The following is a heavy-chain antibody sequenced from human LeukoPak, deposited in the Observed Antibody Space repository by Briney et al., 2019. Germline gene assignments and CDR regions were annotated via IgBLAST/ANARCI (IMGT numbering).Heavy chain of an antibody. J-gene: IGHJ4*02. Sequence: SSETLSLTCSVSGGSVSSSSYYWSWIRQPPGKGLEWIGYIYYTGNTNYNPSLKSRVTISMDTSRNQFSLKLSSVTAADTAVYYCARGAHEAAGVLNYWGQGSLVTVSS. CDR1: GGSVSSSSYY. D-gene: IGHD6-13*01. V-gene: IGHV4-61*01. CDR2: IYYTGNT. CDR3: ARGAHEAAGVLNY.